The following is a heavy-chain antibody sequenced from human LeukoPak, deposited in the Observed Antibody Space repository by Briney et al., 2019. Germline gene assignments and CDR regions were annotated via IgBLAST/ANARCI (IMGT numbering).Heavy chain of an antibody. J-gene: IGHJ4*02. CDR2: IKQDGSEK. Sequence: GGSLRLSCAASGFTFSSYWMSWVRQAPGKGLEWVANIKQDGSEKYYVDSVKGRFTISRDNAKNSLYLQMNSLRAEDTAVYYCASWGYDILTGYYSYYFDYWGQGTLVTVSS. CDR1: GFTFSSYW. V-gene: IGHV3-7*01. CDR3: ASWGYDILTGYYSYYFDY. D-gene: IGHD3-9*01.